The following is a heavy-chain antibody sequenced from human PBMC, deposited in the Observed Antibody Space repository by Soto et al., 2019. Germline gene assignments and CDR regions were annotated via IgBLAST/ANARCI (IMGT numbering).Heavy chain of an antibody. D-gene: IGHD6-13*01. J-gene: IGHJ4*02. CDR1: GGSISSYY. CDR3: ARVKLSRSWYSFDY. Sequence: SETLSLTCTVSGGSISSYYWSWIRQPPGRGLEWIGYIYYSGSTNYNPSLKSRVTISVDTSKNQFSLKLSSVTAADTAVYYCARVKLSRSWYSFDYWGQGTLVTVSS. CDR2: IYYSGST. V-gene: IGHV4-59*01.